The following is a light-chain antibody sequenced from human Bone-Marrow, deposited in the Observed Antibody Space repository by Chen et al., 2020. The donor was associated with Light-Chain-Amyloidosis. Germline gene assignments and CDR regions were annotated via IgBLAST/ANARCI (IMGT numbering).Light chain of an antibody. J-gene: IGKJ1*01. V-gene: IGKV3-15*01. Sequence: EIVMTQSPATLSVSPGERATLSCRASQSVSSNLAWHQQKPGQAPRLLIYGASTRATGIPARFSGSGSGTEFTLTISSLESEDFAVYYCQQYNNWSPWTFGQGTKVEIK. CDR3: QQYNNWSPWT. CDR1: QSVSSN. CDR2: GAS.